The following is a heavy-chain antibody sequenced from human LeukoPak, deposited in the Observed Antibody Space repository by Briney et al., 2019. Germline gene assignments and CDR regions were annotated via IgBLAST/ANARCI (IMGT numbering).Heavy chain of an antibody. CDR2: IYTSGST. V-gene: IGHV4-61*02. Sequence: SQTLSLTCTVSGGSISSGSYYWGWIRQPAGKGLEWIGRIYTSGSTNYNPSLKSRVTISVDTSKNQFSLKLSSVTAADTAVYYCARVPVEGSGYFLDVWGKGTTVTVSS. J-gene: IGHJ6*04. CDR1: GGSISSGSYY. CDR3: ARVPVEGSGYFLDV. D-gene: IGHD3-22*01.